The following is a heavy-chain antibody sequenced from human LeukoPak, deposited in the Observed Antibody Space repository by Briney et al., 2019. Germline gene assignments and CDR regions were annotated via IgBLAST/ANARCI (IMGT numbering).Heavy chain of an antibody. D-gene: IGHD5-12*01. J-gene: IGHJ4*02. CDR2: ISAYNGNT. V-gene: IGHV1-18*01. CDR1: XXTFTXYX. CDR3: ATGNRGFSGYDYAY. Sequence: XXSXKASXXTFTXYXXSWVRQAPGQGXEWXXWISAYNGNTNYAQKLQGRVTMTTDTSTSTAYMELSSLRSEDTAVYYCATGNRGFSGYDYAYWGQGTLVTVSS.